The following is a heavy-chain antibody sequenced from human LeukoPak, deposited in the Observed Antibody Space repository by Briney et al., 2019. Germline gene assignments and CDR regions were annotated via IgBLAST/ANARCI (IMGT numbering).Heavy chain of an antibody. Sequence: GGSLRLSCAASGFTFSSYAMSWVRQAPGKGLEWVSGVSGSGGSTYYADSVKGRFTVSRDNSKNTLYVQMNSLRAEDTAVYYCAKSAYGSGTSASGAFDIWGQGTMVTVSS. CDR1: GFTFSSYA. D-gene: IGHD3-10*01. CDR2: VSGSGGST. CDR3: AKSAYGSGTSASGAFDI. V-gene: IGHV3-23*01. J-gene: IGHJ3*02.